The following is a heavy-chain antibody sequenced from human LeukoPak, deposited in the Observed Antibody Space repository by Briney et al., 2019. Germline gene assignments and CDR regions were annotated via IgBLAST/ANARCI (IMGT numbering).Heavy chain of an antibody. Sequence: PGGSLRLSCAASEFPLSSNYMNCVRQAPGGGLEWVSVIYSGRSTYYADSVKGRFTISRDNSKTTLYLQMNSLRAEDTAVYYCAGGARRQQPFDYWGQGTLVTVSS. CDR3: AGGARRQQPFDY. D-gene: IGHD6-13*01. V-gene: IGHV3-66*01. J-gene: IGHJ4*02. CDR2: IYSGRST. CDR1: EFPLSSNY.